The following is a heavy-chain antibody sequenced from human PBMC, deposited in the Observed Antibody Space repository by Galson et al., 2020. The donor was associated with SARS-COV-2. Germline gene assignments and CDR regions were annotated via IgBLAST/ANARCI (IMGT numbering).Heavy chain of an antibody. CDR2: IIPIFGTA. J-gene: IGHJ6*02. CDR1: GGTFSSYA. V-gene: IGHV1-69*06. Sequence: SVKVSCKASGGTFSSYAISWVRQAPGQGLEWMGRIIPIFGTANYAQKFQGRVTITADKSTSTAYMELSSLRSEDTAVYYCARAYPRMSSSWSHYYYYGMDVWGQGTTVTVSS. D-gene: IGHD6-13*01. CDR3: ARAYPRMSSSWSHYYYYGMDV.